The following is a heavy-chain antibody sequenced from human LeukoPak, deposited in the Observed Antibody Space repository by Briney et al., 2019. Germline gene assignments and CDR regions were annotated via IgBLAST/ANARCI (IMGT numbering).Heavy chain of an antibody. V-gene: IGHV3-23*01. J-gene: IGHJ4*02. D-gene: IGHD6-13*01. CDR2: ISGSGGST. CDR1: GFTLSSYA. Sequence: GGSLRLSCATSGFTLSSYAMSWVRQAPGKGLEWVSAISGSGGSTYYADSVKGRFTISRDNSKNTLYLQMNSLRAEDTAVYYCAKEGLKQQLVEGAHFDYWGQGTLVTVSS. CDR3: AKEGLKQQLVEGAHFDY.